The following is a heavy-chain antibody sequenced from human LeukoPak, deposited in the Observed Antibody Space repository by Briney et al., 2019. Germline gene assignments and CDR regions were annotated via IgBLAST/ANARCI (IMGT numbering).Heavy chain of an antibody. Sequence: SETLSLTCIVSGYSISSGYYWGWIRQPPGKGLEWIGEINHSGSTNYNPSLKSRVTISVDTSKNQFSLKLSSVTAADTAVYYCARRVVVGATLDYWGQGTLVTVSS. CDR1: GYSISSGYY. CDR2: INHSGST. CDR3: ARRVVVGATLDY. J-gene: IGHJ4*02. D-gene: IGHD1-26*01. V-gene: IGHV4-38-2*02.